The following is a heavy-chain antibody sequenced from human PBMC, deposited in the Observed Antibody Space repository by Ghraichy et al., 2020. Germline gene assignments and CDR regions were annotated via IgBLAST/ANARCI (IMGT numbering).Heavy chain of an antibody. V-gene: IGHV5-51*01. J-gene: IGHJ4*02. CDR3: ARPQYDSSGSYYFDY. CDR2: IYPGDSDT. CDR1: GYSFTSYW. Sequence: GESLNISCKGSGYSFTSYWIGWVRQMPGKGLEWMGIIYPGDSDTRYSPSFQGQVTIPADKSISTAYLQWSSLKASDTAMYYCARPQYDSSGSYYFDYWGQGTLVTVSS. D-gene: IGHD3-22*01.